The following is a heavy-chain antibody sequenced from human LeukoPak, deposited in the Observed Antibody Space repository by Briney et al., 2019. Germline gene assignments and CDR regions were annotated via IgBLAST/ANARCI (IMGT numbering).Heavy chain of an antibody. J-gene: IGHJ4*02. Sequence: PSETLSLTCSVSGGSFSSYYWTWIRQPPGKGLEWIGTIFRIGSTYYNPSLKSRVTISVDTSKNQFSLKLSSVTAADTALYYCARVIDVAAAGYFDSWGQGTQVTVSS. CDR3: ARVIDVAAAGYFDS. CDR1: GGSFSSYY. D-gene: IGHD6-13*01. CDR2: IFRIGST. V-gene: IGHV4-59*08.